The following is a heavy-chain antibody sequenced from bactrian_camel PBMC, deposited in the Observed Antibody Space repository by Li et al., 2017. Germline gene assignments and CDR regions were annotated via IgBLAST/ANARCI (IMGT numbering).Heavy chain of an antibody. CDR2: LASDGSS. J-gene: IGHJ4*01. Sequence: HVQLVESGGGSVQAGGSLRLSCAFDGYTSANVRMAWSRQAPGKEREGVASLASDGSSIYANSLKGRFSISKDNARNWLDLQMDSLVPADTARYYCAADRRRDGPPSLRPGDYSVWGQGTQVTVS. V-gene: IGHV3S53*01. CDR3: AADRRRDGPPSLRPGDYSV. CDR1: GYTSANVR. D-gene: IGHD2*01.